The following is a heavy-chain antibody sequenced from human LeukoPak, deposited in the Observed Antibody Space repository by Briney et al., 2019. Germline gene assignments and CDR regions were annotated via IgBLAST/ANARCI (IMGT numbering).Heavy chain of an antibody. CDR3: AATFLAAADY. D-gene: IGHD6-13*01. Sequence: GGSLRLSCAASGFTFSSYSMNWVRQAPGKGLEWVSYISSSSSTIYYADSVKGRFTISRDNAKNSLYLQMNSLRAEDTAVYYCAATFLAAADYWGQGTLVTVSS. V-gene: IGHV3-48*04. J-gene: IGHJ4*02. CDR1: GFTFSSYS. CDR2: ISSSSSTI.